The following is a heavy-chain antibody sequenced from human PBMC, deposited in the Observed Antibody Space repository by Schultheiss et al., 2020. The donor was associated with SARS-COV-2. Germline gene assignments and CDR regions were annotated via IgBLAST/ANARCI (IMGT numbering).Heavy chain of an antibody. Sequence: SETLSLTCTVSGGSISSYYWSWIRQPPGKGLEWIGEINHSGSTYYNPSLKSRVTISVDTSKNQFSLKLSSVTAADTAVYYCARHFERFGIAAASNWFDPWGQGTLVTVSS. CDR1: GGSISSYY. J-gene: IGHJ5*02. D-gene: IGHD6-13*01. V-gene: IGHV4-59*08. CDR2: INHSGST. CDR3: ARHFERFGIAAASNWFDP.